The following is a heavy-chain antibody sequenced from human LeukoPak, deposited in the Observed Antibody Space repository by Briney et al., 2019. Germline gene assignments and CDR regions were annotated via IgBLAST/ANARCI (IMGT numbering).Heavy chain of an antibody. V-gene: IGHV4-39*01. D-gene: IGHD5-18*01. CDR1: GGSISSSSYY. CDR2: IYYSGST. Sequence: PSETLSLTCAVSGGSISSSSYYWGRIRQPPGKGLDWIGSIYYSGSTYYNPSLKSRVTISVDTSKNQFSLKLSSVTAADTAVYYCATLTGYSYSLGWFDPWGQGTLVTVSS. CDR3: ATLTGYSYSLGWFDP. J-gene: IGHJ5*02.